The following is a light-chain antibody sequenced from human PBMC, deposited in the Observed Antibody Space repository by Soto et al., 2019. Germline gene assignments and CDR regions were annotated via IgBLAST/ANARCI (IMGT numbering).Light chain of an antibody. V-gene: IGKV1-39*01. CDR1: QSISYH. CDR2: AAS. Sequence: DIQMTQSPPSLSSSVGYRVTITCRASQSISYHLNWYQQKPGKAPRLIIHAASSLQSGAPSRFSGSGSGTDFTLTISSLQPEDFAVYFCQQSHSMPITFGPGTKVDIK. CDR3: QQSHSMPIT. J-gene: IGKJ3*01.